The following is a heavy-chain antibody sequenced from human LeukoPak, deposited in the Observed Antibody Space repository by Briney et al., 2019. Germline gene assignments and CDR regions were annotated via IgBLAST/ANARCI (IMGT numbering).Heavy chain of an antibody. CDR3: AMYSGSYTSRY. CDR2: ISYDGSNK. J-gene: IGHJ4*02. Sequence: GGSLRLSCAASGFTFSSYGMHWVRKAPGKGLEWVAVISYDGSNKYYADSVKGRFTISRDNSKNTLYLQMNSLRAEDTAVYYCAMYSGSYTSRYWGQGALVTVSS. V-gene: IGHV3-30*03. D-gene: IGHD1-26*01. CDR1: GFTFSSYG.